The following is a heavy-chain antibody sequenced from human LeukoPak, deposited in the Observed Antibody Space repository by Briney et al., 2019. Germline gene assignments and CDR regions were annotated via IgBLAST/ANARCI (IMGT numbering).Heavy chain of an antibody. J-gene: IGHJ6*02. CDR1: GGSISSNNW. CDR2: IYHSGSP. Sequence: QPSETLSLTCAVSGGSISSNNWWGWVRQPPGKGLEWVGEIYHSGSPNYNPSLKSRVTISVDKSRNHFSLNLSSVTAADTAVYYCARFVAVADSEREDYYYYGMDVWGQGTTVTVSS. V-gene: IGHV4-4*02. D-gene: IGHD6-19*01. CDR3: ARFVAVADSEREDYYYYGMDV.